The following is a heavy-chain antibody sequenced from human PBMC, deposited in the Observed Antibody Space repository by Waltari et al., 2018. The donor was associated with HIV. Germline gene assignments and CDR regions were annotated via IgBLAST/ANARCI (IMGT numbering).Heavy chain of an antibody. CDR1: GFICSNYD. CDR2: ISASGAST. D-gene: IGHD3-3*01. V-gene: IGHV3-23*01. J-gene: IGHJ4*02. CDR3: AKGFLEWFSL. Sequence: EVQLLESGGGLLQPGGSLRLTLAASGFICSNYDMSWVRQVPGKGMKWFAAISASGASTYYADAVKGRFTISRDNSKNTLSLQISSLRDDDAAMYYCAKGFLEWFSLWGQGTLVTVSP.